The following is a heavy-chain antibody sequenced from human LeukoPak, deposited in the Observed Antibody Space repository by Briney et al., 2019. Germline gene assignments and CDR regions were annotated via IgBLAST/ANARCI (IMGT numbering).Heavy chain of an antibody. V-gene: IGHV4-4*07. J-gene: IGHJ6*03. CDR1: GGSISSYY. D-gene: IGHD6-6*01. CDR2: IYTSGGT. CDR3: ARVRNGRVSYYYYYYMDV. Sequence: SETLSLTCTVSGGSISSYYWSWLRQPAGKGLEWIGRIYTSGGTNYNPSLKSRVTMSVDTSKNQFSLKLSSVTAADTAVYYCARVRNGRVSYYYYYYMDVWGKGTTVTVSS.